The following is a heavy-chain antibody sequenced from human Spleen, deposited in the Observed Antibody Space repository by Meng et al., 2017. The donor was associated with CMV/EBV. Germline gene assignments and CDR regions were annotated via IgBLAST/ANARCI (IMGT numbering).Heavy chain of an antibody. J-gene: IGHJ4*02. D-gene: IGHD7-27*01. CDR3: ATVGLGSPLYYPHY. CDR1: GFTFSSYG. CDR2: IWFDGSTN. Sequence: GESLKISCAASGFTFSSYGMDWVRQAPGRGLEWVAFIWFDGSTNYYAGSVKGRFTISRDNSKNTLYLQMNSLRAEDTAVYYCATVGLGSPLYYPHYWGQGTLVTVSS. V-gene: IGHV3-30*02.